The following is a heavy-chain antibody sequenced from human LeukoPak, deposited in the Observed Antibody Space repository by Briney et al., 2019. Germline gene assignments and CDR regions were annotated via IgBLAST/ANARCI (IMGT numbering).Heavy chain of an antibody. Sequence: GGSLRLSCTTSGFKFGDYAMGWFRQAPGKGLEWVGFIRSKPHGYTTQYAASVKGRFTISRDDSKSIAYLQINSLKTEDTAVYYCTRSYNYYDSSGYYGFDYWGQGTLVTVSS. J-gene: IGHJ4*02. CDR1: GFKFGDYA. CDR2: IRSKPHGYTT. V-gene: IGHV3-49*03. D-gene: IGHD3-22*01. CDR3: TRSYNYYDSSGYYGFDY.